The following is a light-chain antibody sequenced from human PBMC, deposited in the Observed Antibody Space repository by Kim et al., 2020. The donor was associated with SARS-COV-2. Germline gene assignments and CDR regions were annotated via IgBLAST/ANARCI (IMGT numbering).Light chain of an antibody. Sequence: SLSASVGDRVTITCQASQDISNYLNWYQQKPGKAPKLLIYDASNLESGVPSRFSGSGSGTDFTFTISSLQPEDIATYYCQQYDPLFGGGTKVDIK. CDR2: DAS. CDR1: QDISNY. J-gene: IGKJ4*01. CDR3: QQYDPL. V-gene: IGKV1-33*01.